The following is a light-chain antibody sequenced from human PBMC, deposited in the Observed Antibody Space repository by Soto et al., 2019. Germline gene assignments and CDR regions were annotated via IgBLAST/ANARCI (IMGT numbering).Light chain of an antibody. CDR1: QDITNY. CDR3: QQYDNIPIT. V-gene: IGKV1-33*01. CDR2: DAS. J-gene: IGKJ5*01. Sequence: DIQMTQSPSSLAASVGDRVTITCQASQDITNYLNWYQQKPGEAPKLLIYDASNLETGVPLRFSGSGSGTDFPVTISSLQPEDIATYYCQQYDNIPITFGQGTRLEIK.